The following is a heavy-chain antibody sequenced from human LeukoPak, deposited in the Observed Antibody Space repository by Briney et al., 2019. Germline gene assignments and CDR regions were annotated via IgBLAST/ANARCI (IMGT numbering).Heavy chain of an antibody. CDR1: GFTFSCYA. D-gene: IGHD3-22*01. CDR2: ISSSGSTI. Sequence: GGSLRLSCAASGFTFSCYAMSWVRQAPGKGLEWVSYISSSGSTIYYADSVKGRFTISRDNAKNSLYLQMNSLRAEDTAVYYCARDPQYYYDQGPLDYWGQGTLVTVSS. CDR3: ARDPQYYYDQGPLDY. J-gene: IGHJ4*02. V-gene: IGHV3-11*01.